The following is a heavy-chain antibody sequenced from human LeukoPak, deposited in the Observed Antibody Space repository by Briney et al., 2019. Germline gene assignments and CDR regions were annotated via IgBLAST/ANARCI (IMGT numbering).Heavy chain of an antibody. J-gene: IGHJ4*02. CDR2: INPNSGGT. Sequence: ASVKVSCKASGYTFTGYYMHWVRQAPGQGLEWMGWINPNSGGTNYAQKFQGRVTMTRDTSISTAYMELSRLRSDDTAVYYCARDLLSVAATLDYWGQGTLVTVSS. CDR1: GYTFTGYY. CDR3: ARDLLSVAATLDY. D-gene: IGHD2-2*01. V-gene: IGHV1-2*02.